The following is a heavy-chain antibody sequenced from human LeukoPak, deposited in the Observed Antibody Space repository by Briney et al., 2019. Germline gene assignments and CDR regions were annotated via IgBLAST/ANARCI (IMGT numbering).Heavy chain of an antibody. D-gene: IGHD3-10*01. CDR3: ATDSASLWFGELSGWFAP. J-gene: IGHJ5*02. CDR1: GCSFSSYG. V-gene: IGHV3-21*01. Sequence: GGSLTLSCAVSGCSFSSYGMNWVRQAPGKGMEWVSSISSSSSYITDADSMKGRSTISRDNAKYSLYLQMNGLRAEDTPVYYCATDSASLWFGELSGWFAPWGQGTLVTVSS. CDR2: ISSSSSYI.